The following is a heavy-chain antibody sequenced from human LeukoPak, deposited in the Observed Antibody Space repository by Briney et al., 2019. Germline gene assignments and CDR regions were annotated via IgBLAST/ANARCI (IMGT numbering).Heavy chain of an antibody. CDR3: ATPVVPAASVFPKPTYYYYGMDV. J-gene: IGHJ6*02. CDR1: GYTFTSYY. V-gene: IGHV1-46*01. D-gene: IGHD2-2*01. Sequence: ASVKVSCKASGYTFTSYYMHWVRQAPGQGLEWMGIINPSGGSTSYAQKFQGRVTMTRDTSTSTIYMELSSLRPEDTAVYYCATPVVPAASVFPKPTYYYYGMDVWGQGTTVTVSS. CDR2: INPSGGST.